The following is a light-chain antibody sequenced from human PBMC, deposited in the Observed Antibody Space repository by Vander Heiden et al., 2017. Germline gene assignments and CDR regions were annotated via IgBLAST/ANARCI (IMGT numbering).Light chain of an antibody. V-gene: IGLV8-61*01. J-gene: IGLJ3*02. CDR1: SGSVSTSYY. Sequence: QTVVTQEPSLSVSPGGTGTPTCGLSSGSVSTSYYPSWYQQTPGQAPRTLIYSTHTRSSGVPDRFSGSILGNKAALTITGAQADDEAGYYCVLYMGSGIWVFGGGTKLTVL. CDR3: VLYMGSGIWV. CDR2: STH.